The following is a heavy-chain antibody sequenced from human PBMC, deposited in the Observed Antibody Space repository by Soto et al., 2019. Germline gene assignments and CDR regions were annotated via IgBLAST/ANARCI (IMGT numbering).Heavy chain of an antibody. Sequence: QLQLQESGPGLLRPSETLSLTCSVSGGSISSYYWNWIRQSPGKGLEWIGFISYTGLTNFNPSLKSRLTLFLDTSKNQLSLKLASVTAADTAVYYCARGFSWFSSANFYELDPWGQGTLVNVSS. CDR2: ISYTGLT. D-gene: IGHD2-2*01. CDR1: GGSISSYY. J-gene: IGHJ5*02. CDR3: ARGFSWFSSANFYELDP. V-gene: IGHV4-59*01.